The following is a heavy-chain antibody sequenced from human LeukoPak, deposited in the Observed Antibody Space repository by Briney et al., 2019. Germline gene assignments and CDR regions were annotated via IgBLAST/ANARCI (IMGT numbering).Heavy chain of an antibody. D-gene: IGHD6-13*01. CDR3: ARVFYYYYYMDV. CDR1: GFTFSSYG. V-gene: IGHV3-23*01. Sequence: GGSVRLSCAASGFTFSSYGMHWVRQAPGKGLEWVSAISGSGGSTYYADSVKGRFTISRDNSKNTLYLQMNSLRAEDTAVYYCARVFYYYYYMDVWGKGTTVTISS. CDR2: ISGSGGST. J-gene: IGHJ6*03.